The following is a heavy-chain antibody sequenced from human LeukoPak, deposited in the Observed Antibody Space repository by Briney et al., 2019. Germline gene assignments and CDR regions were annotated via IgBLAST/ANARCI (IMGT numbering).Heavy chain of an antibody. Sequence: PGGSLRLSCAASGFTFSSYWMSWVRQAPGKGLEWVANIKQDGSEKYYVDSVKGRFTISRDNAKNSLYLQMNSLRAEDTAVYYCARGRTAHYYYAMDVWGQGTTVTASS. D-gene: IGHD3-10*01. CDR3: ARGRTAHYYYAMDV. CDR1: GFTFSSYW. V-gene: IGHV3-7*01. CDR2: IKQDGSEK. J-gene: IGHJ6*02.